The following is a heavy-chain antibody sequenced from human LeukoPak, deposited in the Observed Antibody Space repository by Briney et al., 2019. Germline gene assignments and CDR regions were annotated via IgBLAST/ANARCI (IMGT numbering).Heavy chain of an antibody. CDR1: GYSISNGYH. D-gene: IGHD1-1*01. V-gene: IGHV4-38-2*01. CDR3: ARINWNPDY. CDR2: IHHSGSI. Sequence: SETLSLTCGISGYSISNGYHWGWIRQPPGKGLEWIGSIHHSGSIYHNPSLKSRVTISVDTSKNQFSLKLTSVTASDTAVYYCARINWNPDYWGQGTLVTVSS. J-gene: IGHJ4*02.